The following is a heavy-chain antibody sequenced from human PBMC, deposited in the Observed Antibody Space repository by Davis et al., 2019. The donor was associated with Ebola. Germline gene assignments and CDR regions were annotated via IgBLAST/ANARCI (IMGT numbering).Heavy chain of an antibody. CDR3: AKRGLGPNRPFDY. D-gene: IGHD1-26*01. J-gene: IGHJ4*02. CDR1: GFTVSSNH. V-gene: IGHV3-23*01. CDR2: ISGSGGST. Sequence: GESLKISCVVSGFTVSSNHMTWVRQAPGKGLEWVSVISGSGGSTDYADSVKGRFTISRDNSRNTLYLQMNSLRAEDTAVYYCAKRGLGPNRPFDYWGQGTLVTVSS.